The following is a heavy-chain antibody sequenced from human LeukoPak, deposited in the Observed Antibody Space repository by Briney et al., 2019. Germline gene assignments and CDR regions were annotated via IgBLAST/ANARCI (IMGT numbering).Heavy chain of an antibody. CDR3: ARRPAGTRTFDY. D-gene: IGHD1-7*01. J-gene: IGHJ4*02. CDR1: GYSLTSYW. CDR2: IYGADYTT. Sequence: GEFLKISCKGSGYSLTSYWIGWVRQMPGKGLEWMGVIYGADYTTIYSPPFHGQITISADKSISTAYLQWTSLKASDTAMYYCARRPAGTRTFDYWGQGALVTVSS. V-gene: IGHV5-51*01.